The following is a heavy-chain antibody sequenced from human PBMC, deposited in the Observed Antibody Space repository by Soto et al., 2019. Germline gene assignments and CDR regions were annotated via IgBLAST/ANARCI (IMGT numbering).Heavy chain of an antibody. Sequence: SETLSLTCTVSGYSISSGNYWGWIRQPPGKGLEWIGSVYHSGGSYYNPSLKRRVSISLDTSTNQVSLSLTSVTDADTAMYYCARARCYDGFNIWGQGTMVTVS. CDR2: VYHSGGS. CDR3: ARARCYDGFNI. CDR1: GYSISSGNY. V-gene: IGHV4-38-2*02. D-gene: IGHD4-17*01. J-gene: IGHJ3*02.